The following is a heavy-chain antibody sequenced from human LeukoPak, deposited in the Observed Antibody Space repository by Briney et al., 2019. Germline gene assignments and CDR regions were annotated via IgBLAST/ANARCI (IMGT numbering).Heavy chain of an antibody. V-gene: IGHV3-64D*09. CDR2: INDNGGRT. CDR3: VKDVGGSYAFDY. D-gene: IGHD1-26*01. CDR1: GFTFSRYA. Sequence: QPGGSLRLSCSASGFTFSRYAMHWVRQAPGKGLEYVSGINDNGGRTHYGDSVKGRFSISRDNSKNTLHLQMSTLRAEDTALYYCVKDVGGSYAFDYWGQGTLVTVAS. J-gene: IGHJ4*02.